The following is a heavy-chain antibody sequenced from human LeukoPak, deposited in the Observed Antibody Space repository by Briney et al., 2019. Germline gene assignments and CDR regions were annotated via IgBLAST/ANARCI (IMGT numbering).Heavy chain of an antibody. V-gene: IGHV1-8*01. D-gene: IGHD2-15*01. CDR3: ARAGGYCGRISCPYYFDY. J-gene: IGHJ4*02. CDR2: MNPNSGNT. Sequence: ASVKVSCKASVYTFTSYDINWVGQATGRGVEWVGWMNPNSGNTGYAQKFQGRVTMTRNTSISTAYMELSSLRSEDTAVYYCARAGGYCGRISCPYYFDYWGQGSLVAVSS. CDR1: VYTFTSYD.